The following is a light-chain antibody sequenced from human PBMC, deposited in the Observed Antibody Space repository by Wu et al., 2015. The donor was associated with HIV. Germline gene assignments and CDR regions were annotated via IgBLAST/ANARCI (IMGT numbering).Light chain of an antibody. CDR1: QSVSTN. CDR2: GAS. CDR3: QQYNNWPPINT. J-gene: IGKJ2*01. Sequence: EIVMTQSPATLSVSPGERATLSCRASQSVSTNLAWYQQKPGQAPRLLIYGASTRATGVPARFSGSGSGTEFTLTINSMQSEDFAVYYRQQYNNWPPINTFGQGTKPEIK. V-gene: IGKV3-15*01.